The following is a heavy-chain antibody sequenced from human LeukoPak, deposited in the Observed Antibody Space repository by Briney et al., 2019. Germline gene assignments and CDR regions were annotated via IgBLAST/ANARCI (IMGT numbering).Heavy chain of an antibody. CDR2: IKVDGSEK. CDR1: GFTFSSSW. V-gene: IGHV3-7*01. CDR3: ERDRGSSDYCDY. Sequence: GSLRLSCAAFGFTFSSSWMSWVRQAPGKGLEWVANIKVDGSEKSYVDSVKGRFTLYRDNAKISMYQQMNSLSAEDTAVYYCERDRGSSDYCDYWGQGTLITVSS. J-gene: IGHJ4*02. D-gene: IGHD6-6*01.